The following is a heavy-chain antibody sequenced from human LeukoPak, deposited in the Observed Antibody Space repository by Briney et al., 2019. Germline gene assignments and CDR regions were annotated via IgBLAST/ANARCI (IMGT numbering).Heavy chain of an antibody. CDR3: AKDLVGTTPEDNWFDP. Sequence: GGSLRLSCAASGFTFSSYEMNWVRQAPGKGLEWVSYISSSNTIYYADSVKGRFTISRDNSKNTLYLQMNSLRAEDTAVYYCAKDLVGTTPEDNWFDPWGQGTLVTVSS. CDR1: GFTFSSYE. V-gene: IGHV3-48*03. CDR2: ISSSNTI. D-gene: IGHD6-19*01. J-gene: IGHJ5*02.